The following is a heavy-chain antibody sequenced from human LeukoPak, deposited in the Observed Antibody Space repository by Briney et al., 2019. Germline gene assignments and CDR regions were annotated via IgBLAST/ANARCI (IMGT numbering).Heavy chain of an antibody. Sequence: SETLSLTCTVSNYSISTDYYWGWIRQPPGKGLEWIGTMYHSGSTYYNPSLKSRVTISVDTSKNQLSLKLSSVTAADTAVYYCARYDVWGSYRAFDYWGQGTLVTVSS. CDR2: MYHSGST. J-gene: IGHJ4*02. D-gene: IGHD3-16*02. CDR1: NYSISTDYY. CDR3: ARYDVWGSYRAFDY. V-gene: IGHV4-38-2*02.